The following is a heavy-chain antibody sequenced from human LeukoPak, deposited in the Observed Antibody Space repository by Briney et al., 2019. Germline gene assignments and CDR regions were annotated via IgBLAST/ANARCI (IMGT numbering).Heavy chain of an antibody. Sequence: GGSLRLSCAASGFTFSKYWMLWVRQATGKGLESVSRINTDGTVTTYADSVKGRFTVSRDNADNTMFLQMNSVRDEDTAVYYCATKQWLAPPPDSWGQGTPVTVSS. J-gene: IGHJ4*02. D-gene: IGHD6-19*01. V-gene: IGHV3-74*01. CDR3: ATKQWLAPPPDS. CDR1: GFTFSKYW. CDR2: INTDGTVT.